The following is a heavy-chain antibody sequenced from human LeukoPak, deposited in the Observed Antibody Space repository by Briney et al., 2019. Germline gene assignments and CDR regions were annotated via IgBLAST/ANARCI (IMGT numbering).Heavy chain of an antibody. Sequence: GGSLRLSCAASGFPVSSNYMSWVRQAPGKGLEWVSDIYSGGSTYYADSVKGRFTISRDNSKNALYLQMNSLRAEDTAVYYCARDLPPEYGDCAYYYYYYGRYVWGQGTTVTVSS. V-gene: IGHV3-66*01. CDR2: IYSGGST. CDR1: GFPVSSNY. D-gene: IGHD4-17*01. CDR3: ARDLPPEYGDCAYYYYYYGRYV. J-gene: IGHJ6*02.